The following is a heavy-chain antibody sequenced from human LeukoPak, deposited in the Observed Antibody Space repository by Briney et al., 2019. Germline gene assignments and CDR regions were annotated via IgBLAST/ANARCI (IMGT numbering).Heavy chain of an antibody. CDR1: GFTFSSYE. J-gene: IGHJ4*02. Sequence: GGPLRLSCAASGFTFSSYEMNWVRQAPGKGLEWVSYISSTGSTIYYADSVKGRFTISRDNAKNSLYLQMNSLRAEDTAVYYCASRVPGGTGLFDYWGQGTLVTVSS. V-gene: IGHV3-48*03. CDR3: ASRVPGGTGLFDY. CDR2: ISSTGSTI. D-gene: IGHD2-2*01.